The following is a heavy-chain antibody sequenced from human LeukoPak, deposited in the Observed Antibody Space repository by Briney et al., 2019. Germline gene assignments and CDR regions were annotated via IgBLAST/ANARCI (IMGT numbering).Heavy chain of an antibody. D-gene: IGHD2-21*02. CDR1: GFTFSSYA. J-gene: IGHJ4*02. Sequence: GGSLRLSCAASGFTFSSYAMSWVRQAPGKGLEWVSAISGSGGSTYYADSVKGRFTISRDNSKNTLYLQMNSLRAEDTAVYYCAKAIFDIVVVPATSFDYWGQGTLVTVSS. CDR2: ISGSGGST. CDR3: AKAIFDIVVVPATSFDY. V-gene: IGHV3-23*01.